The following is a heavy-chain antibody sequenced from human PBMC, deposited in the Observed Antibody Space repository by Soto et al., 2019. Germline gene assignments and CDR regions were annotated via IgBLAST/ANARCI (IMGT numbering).Heavy chain of an antibody. CDR3: ARGGALSTSWYWGDGLDS. CDR2: IIPVIGTP. D-gene: IGHD6-13*01. CDR1: GYSFSSHA. J-gene: IGHJ4*02. V-gene: IGHV1-69*06. Sequence: QVQLEQSGSEVKQSGSSVKVSCKASGYSFSSHAITWVRQAPGQGLEWMGGIIPVIGTPSYAQKFQGRVTISADKSTNTSYLELRSLRSEDTAVYYCARGGALSTSWYWGDGLDSWGQGTQVTVSS.